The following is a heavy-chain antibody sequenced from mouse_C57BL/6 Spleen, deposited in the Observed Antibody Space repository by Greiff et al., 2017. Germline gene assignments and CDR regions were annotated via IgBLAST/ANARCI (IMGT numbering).Heavy chain of an antibody. CDR3: ASSYYYGRSQYFDV. CDR2: ISSGSSTI. Sequence: EVMLVESGGGLVKPGGSLKLSCAASGFTFSDYGMHWVRQAPEKGLEWVAYISSGSSTIYYADTVKGRFTISRDNAKNTLFLQMTSLRSEDTAMYYCASSYYYGRSQYFDVWGTGTTVTVSS. D-gene: IGHD1-1*01. CDR1: GFTFSDYG. J-gene: IGHJ1*03. V-gene: IGHV5-17*01.